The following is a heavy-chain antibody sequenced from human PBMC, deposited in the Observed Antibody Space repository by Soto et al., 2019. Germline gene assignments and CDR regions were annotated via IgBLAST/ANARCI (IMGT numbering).Heavy chain of an antibody. CDR1: GGSISSGDYY. D-gene: IGHD1-1*01. CDR2: IYYSGST. V-gene: IGHV4-30-4*01. Sequence: SETLSLTCTVSGGSISSGDYYWSWIRQPPGKGLEWIGYIYYSGSTYYNPSLKSRVTISVDTSKNQFSLKLSSVTAADTAVYYWAREGSRTSSRGMDVWGQGNTVTVS. CDR3: AREGSRTSSRGMDV. J-gene: IGHJ6*02.